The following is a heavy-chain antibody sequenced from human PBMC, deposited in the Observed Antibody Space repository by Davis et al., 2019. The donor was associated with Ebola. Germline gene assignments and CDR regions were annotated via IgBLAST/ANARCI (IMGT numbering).Heavy chain of an antibody. J-gene: IGHJ5*02. CDR2: INPSGGST. Sequence: ASVKVSCKASGYTFTSYYMHWVRQAPGQGLEWLGIINPSGGSTSYAQKFQGRVTMTRDTSTSTVYMELSSLRSEDTAVYYCARATGHRGYCSGGSCYTGWFDPWGQGTLVTVSS. D-gene: IGHD2-15*01. CDR3: ARATGHRGYCSGGSCYTGWFDP. CDR1: GYTFTSYY. V-gene: IGHV1-46*01.